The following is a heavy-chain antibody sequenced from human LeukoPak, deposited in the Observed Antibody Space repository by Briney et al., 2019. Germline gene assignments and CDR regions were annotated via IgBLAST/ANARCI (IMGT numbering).Heavy chain of an antibody. CDR3: TRDRGAYNLYDY. CDR2: IRSKAYGETA. D-gene: IGHD1-1*01. Sequence: GGSLRLSCAASGFTFSTYSMNWVRQAPGKGLEWVGFIRSKAYGETADYAAFVKGRFTISRDDSKAIAYLQMNSLKTEDTAVYHCTRDRGAYNLYDYWGQGTLVTVSS. J-gene: IGHJ4*02. CDR1: GFTFSTYS. V-gene: IGHV3-49*04.